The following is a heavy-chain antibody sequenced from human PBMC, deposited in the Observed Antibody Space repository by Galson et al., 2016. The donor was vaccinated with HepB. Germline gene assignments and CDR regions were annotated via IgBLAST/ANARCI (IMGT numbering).Heavy chain of an antibody. V-gene: IGHV3-11*01. CDR2: IGSSGSK. J-gene: IGHJ4*02. D-gene: IGHD4-17*01. CDR3: VHGDYPY. CDR1: GFTFSDYY. Sequence: SLRLSCAASGFTFSDYYMSWIRQAPGKGLELVSHIGSSGSKYYTDSVKGRFTISRNNAKNSLYLQMNNLRAEDTAVYYCVHGDYPYWGQGTRVTVSS.